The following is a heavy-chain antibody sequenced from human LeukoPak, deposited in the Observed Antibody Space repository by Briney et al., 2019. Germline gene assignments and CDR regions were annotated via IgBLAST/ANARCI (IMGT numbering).Heavy chain of an antibody. Sequence: GGSLRLSCAGSGFSFSNYVMTWVRQAPGKGLEWVSTVSNSGASAYYADSVKGRFTISRDNSKNTLYLQMNSLRAEDTAVYYCAKNLEVFTVYYFDYWGQGTLATVSS. CDR3: AKNLEVFTVYYFDY. D-gene: IGHD2-8*01. CDR2: VSNSGASA. CDR1: GFSFSNYV. V-gene: IGHV3-23*01. J-gene: IGHJ4*02.